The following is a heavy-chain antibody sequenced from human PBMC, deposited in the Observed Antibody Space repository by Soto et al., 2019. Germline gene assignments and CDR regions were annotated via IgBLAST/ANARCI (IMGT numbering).Heavy chain of an antibody. Sequence: VKIACKSSRGTFCSYAIAWVRQTPGQGLEWMGGIIPIFGTANYAQKFQGRVTITADESTSTAYMELSRLRSDDTAVYYCARDVSIAVAEASYYYYYGMDVWGQGTTVTVSS. D-gene: IGHD6-19*01. CDR1: RGTFCSYA. CDR2: IIPIFGTA. J-gene: IGHJ6*02. CDR3: ARDVSIAVAEASYYYYYGMDV. V-gene: IGHV1-69*01.